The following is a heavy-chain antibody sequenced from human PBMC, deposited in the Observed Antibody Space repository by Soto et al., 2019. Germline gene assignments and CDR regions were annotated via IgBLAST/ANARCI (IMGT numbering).Heavy chain of an antibody. CDR2: ISGSGGST. CDR1: GFTFSSYA. Sequence: GGSLRLSCAASGFTFSSYAMSWVRQAPGKGLEWVSAISGSGGSTYYADSVKGRFTISRDNSKNTLYLQMNSLRAEDTAVYYCAKPVVPAQRGYYYGMDVWGQGTTVTVSS. CDR3: AKPVVPAQRGYYYGMDV. J-gene: IGHJ6*02. V-gene: IGHV3-23*01. D-gene: IGHD2-2*01.